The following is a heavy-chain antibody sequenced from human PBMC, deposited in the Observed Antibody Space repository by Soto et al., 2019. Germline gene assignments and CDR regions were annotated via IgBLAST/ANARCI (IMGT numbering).Heavy chain of an antibody. Sequence: QVQLQESGPGLVKPSQTLSLTCTVSGGSINSGGYYWSWIRQHPGKGLEWIGYIDYSGSTFYNPSLKSRVTISVDTSKNQFSLKLSSVTAADTAVYYCARDPSSGNFDYWGQGTLVTASS. CDR2: IDYSGST. J-gene: IGHJ4*02. D-gene: IGHD6-6*01. CDR3: ARDPSSGNFDY. V-gene: IGHV4-31*03. CDR1: GGSINSGGYY.